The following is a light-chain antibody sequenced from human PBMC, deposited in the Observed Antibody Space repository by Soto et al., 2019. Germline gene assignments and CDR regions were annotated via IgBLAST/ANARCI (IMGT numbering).Light chain of an antibody. Sequence: AIQMTQSPSSLSASVGDRVTITCRASQGIRNALGWYQHKPGKAPNLLIYSASSLQSGVPSRFSGSGSGTDFTLTISSLQPEDSATYYCLQDYSYPRTFGPGTKVDVK. V-gene: IGKV1-6*01. CDR3: LQDYSYPRT. CDR1: QGIRNA. J-gene: IGKJ3*01. CDR2: SAS.